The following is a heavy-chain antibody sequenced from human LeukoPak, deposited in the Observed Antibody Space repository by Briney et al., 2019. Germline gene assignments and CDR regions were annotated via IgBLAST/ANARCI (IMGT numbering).Heavy chain of an antibody. CDR3: VKNDGWFHLAQ. J-gene: IGHJ4*02. CDR2: IKNDGSET. D-gene: IGHD6-19*01. Sequence: GGSLRLSCAVSGFNFRDHWMDWVRQAPGKGLQWVGHIKNDGSETYYLDSLKGRFTISRDNTNNALYLQMNSLRVEDTAVYYCVKNDGWFHLAQWGQGTLVTVSS. V-gene: IGHV3-7*03. CDR1: GFNFRDHW.